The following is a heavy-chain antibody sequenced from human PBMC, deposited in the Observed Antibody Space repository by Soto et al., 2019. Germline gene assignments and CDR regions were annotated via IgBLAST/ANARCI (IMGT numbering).Heavy chain of an antibody. J-gene: IGHJ3*02. CDR1: GYSFTSYW. D-gene: IGHD6-13*01. V-gene: IGHV5-51*01. Sequence: GESLKISCKGSGYSFTSYWLGWVRQMPGKGLEWMGIIYPGDSDTRYSPSFQGQVTISADKSISTAYLQWSSLKASDTAMYYCARVLYSSSWYDSEGAFDIWGQGTMVTV. CDR3: ARVLYSSSWYDSEGAFDI. CDR2: IYPGDSDT.